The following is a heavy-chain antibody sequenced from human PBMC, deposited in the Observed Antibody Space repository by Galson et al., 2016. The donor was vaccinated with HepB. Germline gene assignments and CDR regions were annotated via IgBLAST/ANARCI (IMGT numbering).Heavy chain of an antibody. CDR2: ISAYKGDT. V-gene: IGHV1-18*01. Sequence: SVKVSCKASGYTFTRYGIRWVRQAPGQGLEWMGWISAYKGDTNYAQSLQGRVTVTTDTSTSTAYMELRNLRSEDTAVYYCARGGGITMVRGVMPGWFDPWGQGTLVTVSS. D-gene: IGHD3-10*01. CDR1: GYTFTRYG. J-gene: IGHJ5*02. CDR3: ARGGGITMVRGVMPGWFDP.